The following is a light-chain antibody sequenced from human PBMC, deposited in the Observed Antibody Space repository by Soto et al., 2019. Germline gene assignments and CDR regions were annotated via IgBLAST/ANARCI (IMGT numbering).Light chain of an antibody. J-gene: IGKJ5*01. CDR1: QDINKN. CDR3: QKYESLPLT. CDR2: DAS. Sequence: DIQMTQSPSSLSASVVDRVTITFQASQDINKNLIWYQQKPGKAPKLLIYDASDLETGVPSRFSGSGSGTGFTFTISSLQPEDFATYYCQKYESLPLTFGQGTRLEIK. V-gene: IGKV1-33*01.